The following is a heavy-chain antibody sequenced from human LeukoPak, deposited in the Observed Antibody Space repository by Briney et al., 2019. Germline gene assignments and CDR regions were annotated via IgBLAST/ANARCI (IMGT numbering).Heavy chain of an antibody. J-gene: IGHJ4*02. V-gene: IGHV3-30*03. Sequence: PGGSLRLSCAASGFTFDDYGMSWVRQAPGKGLEWVAVISYDGSNKYYADSVKGRFTISRDNSKNTLYLQMNSLRAEDTAVCYCARDGGNYFDYWGQGTLVTVSS. CDR2: ISYDGSNK. CDR1: GFTFDDYG. CDR3: ARDGGNYFDY.